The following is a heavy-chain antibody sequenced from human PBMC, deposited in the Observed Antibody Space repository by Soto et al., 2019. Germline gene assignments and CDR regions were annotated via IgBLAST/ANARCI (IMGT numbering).Heavy chain of an antibody. CDR1: GFTFRTYG. D-gene: IGHD6-6*01. J-gene: IGHJ6*02. Sequence: QVQLVESGGGAVQPGRSLRLSCAASGFTFRTYGMHWVRQAPGKGLGWLAVISNNGINKYYADSVKGRFTISRDNSRDTLFLQMNSLRGEDTAIYYCAKVIRADSTSSNFYYYSGLDVWGQGTTVTVS. CDR3: AKVIRADSTSSNFYYYSGLDV. V-gene: IGHV3-30*18. CDR2: ISNNGINK.